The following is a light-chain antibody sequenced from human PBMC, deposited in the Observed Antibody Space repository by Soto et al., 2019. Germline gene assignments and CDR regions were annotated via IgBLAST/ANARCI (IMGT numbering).Light chain of an antibody. CDR2: DAS. Sequence: DIQMTESPPTLPASAGDRFTITCRASQDISRWLAWYQQKPGKAPVLLIYDASTLQGGVPSRFSGTGSGTEFTLTISSLQPEDFATYYCKQYNAYYSCGQGTKGDIK. CDR3: KQYNAYYS. J-gene: IGKJ2*03. CDR1: QDISRW. V-gene: IGKV1-5*01.